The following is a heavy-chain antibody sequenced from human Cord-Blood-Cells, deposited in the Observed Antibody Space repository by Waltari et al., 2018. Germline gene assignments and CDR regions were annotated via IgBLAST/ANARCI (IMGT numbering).Heavy chain of an antibody. V-gene: IGHV4-34*01. D-gene: IGHD1-20*01. CDR3: ARGTHNWCGYWYFDL. J-gene: IGHJ2*01. CDR2: MNRSVST. CDR1: GGSFSGYY. Sequence: QVQLPQWGAGLLTHSETLSLTCAVYGGSFSGYYCRWISQPPGKELEWSREMNRSVSTHYTPSLKSRVTIAVDASKTQFSLKLSSVTAADTAVYYCARGTHNWCGYWYFDLWGRGTLVTVSS.